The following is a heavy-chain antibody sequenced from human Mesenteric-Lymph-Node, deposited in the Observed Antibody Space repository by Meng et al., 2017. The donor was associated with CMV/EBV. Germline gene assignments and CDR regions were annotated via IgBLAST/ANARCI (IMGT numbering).Heavy chain of an antibody. D-gene: IGHD3-3*01. Sequence: GGSLRLSCAASGFTFSSYSMNWVRQAPGKGLEWVSSISSSSSYIYYADSVKGRFTISRDNAKNSLYLQTNSLRAEDTAVYYCAREPFRAITSYGMDVWGQGTTVTVSS. J-gene: IGHJ6*02. CDR2: ISSSSSYI. V-gene: IGHV3-21*01. CDR3: AREPFRAITSYGMDV. CDR1: GFTFSSYS.